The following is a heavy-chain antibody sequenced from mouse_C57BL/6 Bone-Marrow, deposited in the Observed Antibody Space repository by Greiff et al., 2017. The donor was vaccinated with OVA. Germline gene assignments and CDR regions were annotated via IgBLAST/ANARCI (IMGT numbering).Heavy chain of an antibody. J-gene: IGHJ2*01. CDR3: TTGYIDY. V-gene: IGHV14-4*01. CDR2: IDPENGDT. CDR1: GFNIKDDY. Sequence: VRLQQSGAELVRPGASVKLSCTASGFNIKDDYMHWVKQRPEQGLEWIGWIDPENGDTEYASKFQGKATITADTSSNTAYLQLSSLTSEDTAVYYCTTGYIDYWGQGTTLTVSS.